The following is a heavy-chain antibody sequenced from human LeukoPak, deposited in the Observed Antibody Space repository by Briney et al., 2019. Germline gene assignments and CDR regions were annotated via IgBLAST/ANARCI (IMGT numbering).Heavy chain of an antibody. Sequence: SETLSLTCAVSGASFTRDNWWSWVRQSPGKGLEWIGEISHTGSTNYNPSLKSRVTISMDTSKSQFSLKVNSVTAADTAVYYCARDPLTGSWFDPWGQGTLVTVSS. CDR1: GASFTRDNW. J-gene: IGHJ5*02. D-gene: IGHD3-10*01. CDR2: ISHTGST. V-gene: IGHV4-4*02. CDR3: ARDPLTGSWFDP.